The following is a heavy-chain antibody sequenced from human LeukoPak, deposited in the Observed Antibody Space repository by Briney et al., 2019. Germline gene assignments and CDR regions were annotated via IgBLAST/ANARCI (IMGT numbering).Heavy chain of an antibody. CDR2: VSTSSTTI. Sequence: GGSLRLSCAGSGFTFSNYGMNWVRRAPGKGLEWVSYVSTSSTTIYYADSVKGRFTISRENAKNSLYLQMNSLRAEDTAVYYCARDFCSTFSRRYDSWGQGTLVTVSS. V-gene: IGHV3-48*01. J-gene: IGHJ4*02. D-gene: IGHD2/OR15-2a*01. CDR3: ARDFCSTFSRRYDS. CDR1: GFTFSNYG.